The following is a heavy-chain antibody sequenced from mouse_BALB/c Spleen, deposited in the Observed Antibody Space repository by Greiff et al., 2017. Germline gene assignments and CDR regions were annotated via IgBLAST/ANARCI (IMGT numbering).Heavy chain of an antibody. CDR3: ARVDYDGGTWFAY. J-gene: IGHJ3*01. V-gene: IGHV2-6-7*01. Sequence: VQLQQSGPGLVAPSQSLSITCTVSGFSLTGYGVNWVRQPPGKGLEWLGMIWGDGSTDYNSALKSRLSISKDNSKSQVFLKMNSLQTDDTARYYCARVDYDGGTWFAYWGQGTLVTVSA. CDR2: IWGDGST. D-gene: IGHD2-4*01. CDR1: GFSLTGYG.